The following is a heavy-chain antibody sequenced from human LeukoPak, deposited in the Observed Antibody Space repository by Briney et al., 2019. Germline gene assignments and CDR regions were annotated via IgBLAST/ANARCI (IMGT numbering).Heavy chain of an antibody. CDR2: ISSSGSTI. CDR3: ARVQPKQQLGYYYYYMDV. Sequence: GGSLRLSCAASGFTFSDYYMSWIRQAPGKGLEWVSYISSSGSTIYYADSVKGRFTISRDNAKNSLYLQMNSLRAEDTAVYYCARVQPKQQLGYYYYYMDVWGKGTKVTVSS. V-gene: IGHV3-11*04. J-gene: IGHJ6*03. CDR1: GFTFSDYY. D-gene: IGHD6-13*01.